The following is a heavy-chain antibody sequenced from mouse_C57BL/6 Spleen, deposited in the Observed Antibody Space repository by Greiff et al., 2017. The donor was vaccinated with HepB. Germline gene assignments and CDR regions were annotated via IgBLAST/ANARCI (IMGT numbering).Heavy chain of an antibody. Sequence: VQLVESGPGLVQPSQSLSITCTVSGFSLTSYGVHWVRQSPGKGLEWLGVIWSGGSTDYNAAFLSSLSISKDKSKSQVFFIMNSLQADDTAIYYWARHYSNHWYFDVWGTGTTVTVSS. CDR1: GFSLTSYG. J-gene: IGHJ1*03. V-gene: IGHV2-2*01. D-gene: IGHD2-5*01. CDR2: IWSGGST. CDR3: ARHYSNHWYFDV.